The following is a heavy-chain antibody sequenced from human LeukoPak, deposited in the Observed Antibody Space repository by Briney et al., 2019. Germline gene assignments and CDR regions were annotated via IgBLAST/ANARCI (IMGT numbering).Heavy chain of an antibody. CDR1: GGTFSSYA. Sequence: GSSVKVSCKASGGTFSSYAISWVRQAPGQGLEWMGRIIPILGIANYAQKFQGRVTITADKSTSTAYMELSSLRSEDTAVYYCARDYVTMVRGVSPFDYWGQGTLVTVSS. CDR3: ARDYVTMVRGVSPFDY. V-gene: IGHV1-69*04. D-gene: IGHD3-10*01. CDR2: IIPILGIA. J-gene: IGHJ4*02.